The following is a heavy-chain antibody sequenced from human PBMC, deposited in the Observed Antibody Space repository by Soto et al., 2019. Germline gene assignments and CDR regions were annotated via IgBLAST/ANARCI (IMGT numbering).Heavy chain of an antibody. CDR1: GGSIISGGYY. V-gene: IGHV4-31*03. Sequence: PSETLSLTCTVSGGSIISGGYYWIWIRQHPGKGLEWIGYIYYSGSTYYNPSLKSRVTISVDTSKNQFSLKLSSVTAADTAVYYCARVDGETPSSSSWWFDPWGQGTLVTVSS. D-gene: IGHD6-6*01. J-gene: IGHJ5*02. CDR3: ARVDGETPSSSSWWFDP. CDR2: IYYSGST.